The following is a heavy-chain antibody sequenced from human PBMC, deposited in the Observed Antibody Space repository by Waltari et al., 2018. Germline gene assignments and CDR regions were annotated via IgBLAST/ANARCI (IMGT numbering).Heavy chain of an antibody. Sequence: EVELVESGGGLVQPGGSLRLAGAALGITFSDHWMNWVRQTPGKGLEWVASIKNDGSDKYYVDSVKGRFTVSRDNAKNSLSLQMDSLRAEDTAVYFCARGPGRFEFWGQGTLVIVSS. J-gene: IGHJ4*02. CDR2: IKNDGSDK. V-gene: IGHV3-7*01. CDR1: GITFSDHW. CDR3: ARGPGRFEF.